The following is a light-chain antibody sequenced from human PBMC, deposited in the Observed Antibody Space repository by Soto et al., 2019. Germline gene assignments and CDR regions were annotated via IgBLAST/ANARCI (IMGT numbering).Light chain of an antibody. Sequence: DIQMTQSPSTRSASVGDRVTITCRASQSISSWLAWYQQKPGKAPKLLIYKASSLEGGVPSRFSGSGSGTELTLTISSLQPDDFATYYCQHLTFGQGTKV. CDR1: QSISSW. CDR2: KAS. CDR3: QHLT. J-gene: IGKJ1*01. V-gene: IGKV1-5*03.